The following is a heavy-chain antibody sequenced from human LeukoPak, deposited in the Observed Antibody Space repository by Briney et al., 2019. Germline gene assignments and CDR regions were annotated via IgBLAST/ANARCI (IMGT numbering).Heavy chain of an antibody. D-gene: IGHD5-12*01. V-gene: IGHV3-23*01. CDR2: ISGSGGST. CDR1: GFTFSSYA. J-gene: IGHJ4*02. CDR3: ARDQLAYSGYDTLFAY. Sequence: AGGSLRLSCAASGFTFSSYAMSWVRQAPGKGLEWVSAISGSGGSTYYADSVKGRFTISRDNSKKTLYLQMNSLRVEDSAVYFCARDQLAYSGYDTLFAYWGQGTLVTVSS.